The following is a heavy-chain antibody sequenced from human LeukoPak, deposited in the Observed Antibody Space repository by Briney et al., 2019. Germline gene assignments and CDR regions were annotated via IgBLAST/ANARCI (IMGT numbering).Heavy chain of an antibody. CDR1: GFTFSNYA. CDR2: IGTAGGT. CDR3: VRQQTPHGNFDY. D-gene: IGHD1-26*01. J-gene: IGHJ4*02. V-gene: IGHV3-13*01. Sequence: QSGGSLRLSCAASGFTFSNYAMDWVRQATGKGLEWVSAIGTAGGTFYPGSVKGRFTISRENAKNSLSLQMNSLRAEDTAVYYCVRQQTPHGNFDYWGQGTLVTVSS.